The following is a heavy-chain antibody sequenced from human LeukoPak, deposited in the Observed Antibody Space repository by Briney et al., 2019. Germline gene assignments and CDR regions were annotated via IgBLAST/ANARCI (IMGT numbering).Heavy chain of an antibody. J-gene: IGHJ5*02. CDR2: ISYDGSNK. Sequence: GGSLRLSCAASGFTFSSYAMHWVRQAPGKGLEWVAVISYDGSNKYYADSVKGRFTISRDNSKNTLYLQMNSLRSEGTAVYYCARDQFGALGVAAAGMGNWFDPWGQGTLVTVSS. D-gene: IGHD6-13*01. V-gene: IGHV3-30-3*01. CDR3: ARDQFGALGVAAAGMGNWFDP. CDR1: GFTFSSYA.